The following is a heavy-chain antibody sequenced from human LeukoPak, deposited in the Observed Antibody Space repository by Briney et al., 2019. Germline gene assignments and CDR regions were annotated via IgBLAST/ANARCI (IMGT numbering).Heavy chain of an antibody. J-gene: IGHJ5*02. CDR2: INPNSGGT. V-gene: IGHV1-2*02. CDR1: GYTFTGYY. CDR3: ARAGPESLIYYYGSGSYYNL. D-gene: IGHD3-10*01. Sequence: ASVKVSCKASGYTFTGYYMHWVRQAPGQGLEWMGWINPNSGGTNYAQKFQGRVTMTRDTSISTAYMELSRLRSDDTAVYYCARAGPESLIYYYGSGSYYNLWGQGTLVTVSS.